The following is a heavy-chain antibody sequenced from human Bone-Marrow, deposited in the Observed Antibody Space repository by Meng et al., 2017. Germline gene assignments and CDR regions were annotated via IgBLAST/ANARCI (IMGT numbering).Heavy chain of an antibody. CDR3: AREMATVPGWFDP. CDR2: IKSKTDGGTT. CDR1: GFTFSNAW. J-gene: IGHJ5*02. Sequence: GESLKISCAASGFTFSNAWMSWVRQAPGKGLEWVGRIKSKTDGGTTDYAAPVKGRFTISRDDSKNTLYLQMNSLKTEDTAVYYCAREMATVPGWFDPWGQGTLVTVSS. V-gene: IGHV3-15*01. D-gene: IGHD5-24*01.